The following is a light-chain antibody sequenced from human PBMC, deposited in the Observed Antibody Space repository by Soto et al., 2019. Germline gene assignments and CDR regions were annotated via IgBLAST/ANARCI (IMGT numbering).Light chain of an antibody. CDR3: SSNAGLVTL. CDR1: SSDVGGYNY. V-gene: IGLV2-11*01. CDR2: DVT. J-gene: IGLJ2*01. Sequence: QSVLTQPRSVSGSPGQSVAISCTGTSSDVGGYNYVSWYRQHPGKVPKLIIYDVTERPSGVPDRFSGSKSGNSASLTISGLQAEDEADYYCSSNAGLVTLFGGGTKLTVL.